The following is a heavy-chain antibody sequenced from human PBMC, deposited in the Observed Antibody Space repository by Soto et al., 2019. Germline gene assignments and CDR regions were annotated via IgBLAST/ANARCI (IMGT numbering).Heavy chain of an antibody. CDR2: SSAYNGNT. V-gene: IGHV1-18*01. D-gene: IGHD1-7*01. CDR3: ARGGTPIDC. J-gene: IGHJ4*02. Sequence: QVQLVQSGAEVKKPGASVKVSCKASGYTFTNFGISWVRQAPGQGLEWMGWSSAYNGNTNYAQKFQGRVTMTTDTSTSTAYREMRSLGLDDTAVYYCARGGTPIDCWGQGNLVTVSS. CDR1: GYTFTNFG.